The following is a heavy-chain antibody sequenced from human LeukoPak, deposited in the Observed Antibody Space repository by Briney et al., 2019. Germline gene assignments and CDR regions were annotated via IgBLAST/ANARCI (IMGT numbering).Heavy chain of an antibody. CDR1: GYTFTGYF. CDR3: AKDYRIGTDQANCFDP. V-gene: IGHV1-2*06. Sequence: ASVKVSCKASGYTFTGYFMHWVRQAPGQGLEWVGRINPDSGGTNYAQKFQGRVSMTRDTSINTAYMELSRLTSDDTAIYYCAKDYRIGTDQANCFDPWGQGTLVTVSS. D-gene: IGHD3/OR15-3a*01. J-gene: IGHJ5*02. CDR2: INPDSGGT.